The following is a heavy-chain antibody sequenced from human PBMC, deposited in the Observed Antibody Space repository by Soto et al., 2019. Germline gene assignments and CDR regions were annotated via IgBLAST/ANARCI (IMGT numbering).Heavy chain of an antibody. CDR2: ISNSGSST. CDR1: GFTFTNYA. V-gene: IGHV3-23*01. Sequence: EVQLLESGGGLVQPGGSRRLSCAASGFTFTNYAMNWVRQAPGKGLEWVSAISNSGSSTYYADSVKGRFTISRDNSKNTLFLQMISLRAEDTAVYFCAKARVVSAIDSFDLWGQGTLVTVSS. CDR3: AKARVVSAIDSFDL. D-gene: IGHD2-21*02. J-gene: IGHJ3*01.